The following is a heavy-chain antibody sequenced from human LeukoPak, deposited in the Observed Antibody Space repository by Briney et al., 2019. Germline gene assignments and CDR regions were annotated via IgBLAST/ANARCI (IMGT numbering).Heavy chain of an antibody. CDR2: ISSSGSTI. CDR3: ASAVMGDHDAFDI. D-gene: IGHD3-16*01. V-gene: IGHV3-11*04. Sequence: GGSLRLSCAASGFTFSDYYISWIRQAPGKGLEGVSYISSSGSTIYYADSVKGRFTISRDNAKNSLYLQMNSLRAEDTAVYYCASAVMGDHDAFDIWGQGTMVTVSS. J-gene: IGHJ3*02. CDR1: GFTFSDYY.